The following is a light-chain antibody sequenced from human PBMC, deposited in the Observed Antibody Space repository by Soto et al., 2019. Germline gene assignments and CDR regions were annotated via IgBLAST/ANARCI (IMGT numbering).Light chain of an antibody. CDR2: GAS. V-gene: IGKV3-20*01. J-gene: IGKJ1*01. CDR1: QTVSRDI. CDR3: QQYGASPWT. Sequence: EIVLTQSPGTLSLSPGERATLCCRSSQTVSRDILAWYQQMPGQAPRLLIYGASSRATGIPDRFSGSGSGTDFTLTISRLEPEDFAVYFCQQYGASPWTFGQGTKVDIK.